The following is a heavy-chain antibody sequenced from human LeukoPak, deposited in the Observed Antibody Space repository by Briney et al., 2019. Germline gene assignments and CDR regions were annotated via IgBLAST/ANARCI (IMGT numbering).Heavy chain of an antibody. J-gene: IGHJ3*02. CDR3: ARGPTVSSFDI. V-gene: IGHV3-53*01. CDR1: GFTVSSNY. CDR2: IYSGGST. D-gene: IGHD4-17*01. Sequence: PGGSLRLSCAASGFTVSSNYMSWVRQAPGKGLEWVSVIYSGGSTYYADSVKGRFTISRDNSKNTLYLQMNSLRAEDTAVYYCARGPTVSSFDIWGQGTMLTVSS.